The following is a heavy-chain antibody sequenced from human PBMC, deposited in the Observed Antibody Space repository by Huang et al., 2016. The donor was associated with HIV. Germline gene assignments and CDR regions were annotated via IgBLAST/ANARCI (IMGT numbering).Heavy chain of an antibody. Sequence: EVQVLESGGGLVQPGGSLRLSCRASGFPFSDSAMTWVRQAPGKGLAWGSAITVGGSSRYDADSVKGRFTISSDSSKKTLYLQMNRLRAEDTAVYYCARLAYYFYYLDVWGRGTTVTVSS. CDR2: ITVGGSSR. J-gene: IGHJ6*03. V-gene: IGHV3-23*01. CDR3: ARLAYYFYYLDV. CDR1: GFPFSDSA.